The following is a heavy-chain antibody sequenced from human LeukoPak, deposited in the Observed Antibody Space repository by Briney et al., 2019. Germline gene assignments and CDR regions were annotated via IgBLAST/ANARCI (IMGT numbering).Heavy chain of an antibody. CDR3: TRVTYYYDNSGYFHFDS. D-gene: IGHD3-22*01. Sequence: PGGSLSLSCTTSGFTFCDYAMSWVRQAPGKGREWVSFIRRKAHGGTTEYAASVKGRFSSSRDDSKSIAYLQMNSLKTEDTAVYFCTRVTYYYDNSGYFHFDSWGQGSLVTVSS. CDR2: IRRKAHGGTT. CDR1: GFTFCDYA. V-gene: IGHV3-49*04. J-gene: IGHJ4*02.